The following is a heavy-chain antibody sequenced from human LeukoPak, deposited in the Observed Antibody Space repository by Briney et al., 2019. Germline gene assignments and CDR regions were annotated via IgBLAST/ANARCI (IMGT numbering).Heavy chain of an antibody. Sequence: PSETLSLTCTVSGGSISSSSYYWGWIRQPPGKGLEWIGGIYYSGSTYYNPSLKSRVTISVDTSKNQFSLKLSSVTAADTAVYYCARRYCSSTSCYIDYWGQGTLVTVSS. J-gene: IGHJ4*02. CDR1: GGSISSSSYY. CDR2: IYYSGST. D-gene: IGHD2-2*02. CDR3: ARRYCSSTSCYIDY. V-gene: IGHV4-39*01.